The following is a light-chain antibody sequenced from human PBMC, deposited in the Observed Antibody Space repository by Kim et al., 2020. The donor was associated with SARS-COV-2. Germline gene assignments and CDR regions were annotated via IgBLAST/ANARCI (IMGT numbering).Light chain of an antibody. V-gene: IGKV3-11*01. CDR2: DTS. CDR3: QQRGNWPIT. J-gene: IGKJ5*01. CDR1: QSVSSY. Sequence: LSPGERATLSCRASQSVSSYLACYQQKPGQAPRLLMYDTSKRPTGIPARFSGSGSGTDFTLTISSLEPEDFAVYYCQQRGNWPITFGQGTRLEIK.